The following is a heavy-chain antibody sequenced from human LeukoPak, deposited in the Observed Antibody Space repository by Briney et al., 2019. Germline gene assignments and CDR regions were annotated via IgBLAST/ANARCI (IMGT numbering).Heavy chain of an antibody. CDR2: IYYSGST. J-gene: IGHJ4*02. V-gene: IGHV4-59*01. Sequence: SETLSLTCTVSGGSTSSYYWSWIRQPPGKGLEWIGYIYYSGSTNYNPSLKSRVTISVDTSKNQFSLKLSSVTAADTAVYYCARRSGWYDYWGQGTLVTVSS. CDR1: GGSTSSYY. CDR3: ARRSGWYDY. D-gene: IGHD6-19*01.